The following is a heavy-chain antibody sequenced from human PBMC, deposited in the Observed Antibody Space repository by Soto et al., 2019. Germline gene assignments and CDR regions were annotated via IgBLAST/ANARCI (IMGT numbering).Heavy chain of an antibody. Sequence: GGSLRLSCAASGFTFSSYGMHWVRQAPGKGLEWVAVISHDGSNKYYADSVKGRFTISRDNSKNTLYLQMNSLRAEDTAVYYCAKDKTSLWLLSGGDYWGQGTLVTVSS. V-gene: IGHV3-30*18. CDR3: AKDKTSLWLLSGGDY. D-gene: IGHD5-18*01. CDR2: ISHDGSNK. CDR1: GFTFSSYG. J-gene: IGHJ4*02.